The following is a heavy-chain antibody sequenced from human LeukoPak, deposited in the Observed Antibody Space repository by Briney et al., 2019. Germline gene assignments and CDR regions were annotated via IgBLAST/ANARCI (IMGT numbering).Heavy chain of an antibody. CDR1: GGTFSSYA. D-gene: IGHD5-12*01. CDR3: ARSGVVATIADRWFDP. V-gene: IGHV1-69*01. Sequence: GASVKVSCKASGGTFSSYAISWVRQAPGQGLEWMGGIIPIFGTANYAQKFQGRVTITADESTSTAHMELSSLRSEDTAVYYCARSGVVATIADRWFDPWGQGTLVTVSS. CDR2: IIPIFGTA. J-gene: IGHJ5*02.